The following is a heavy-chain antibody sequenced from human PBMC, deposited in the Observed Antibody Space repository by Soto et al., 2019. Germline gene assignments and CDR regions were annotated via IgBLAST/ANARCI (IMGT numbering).Heavy chain of an antibody. J-gene: IGHJ4*02. CDR2: IYHSGST. V-gene: IGHV4-39*01. D-gene: IGHD2-15*01. CDR3: ATLLKGDY. CDR1: GGSISSSTYY. Sequence: QLQLQESGPGLVKSSETLSLTCTVSGGSISSSTYYWGWIRQPPGNGLEWIGNIYHSGSTYYNPSLKSRVTTSVATSKNQFSLKLSSVTAADTAVYYCATLLKGDYWGQGTLVTVSS.